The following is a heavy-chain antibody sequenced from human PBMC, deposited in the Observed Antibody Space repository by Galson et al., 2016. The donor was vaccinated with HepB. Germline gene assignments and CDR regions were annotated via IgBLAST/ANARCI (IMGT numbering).Heavy chain of an antibody. CDR3: APPLTIFNFYGMDV. D-gene: IGHD3-3*01. CDR1: GFVFSDFS. V-gene: IGHV3-48*01. CDR2: IDATTRNI. J-gene: IGHJ6*04. Sequence: SLRLSCAASGFVFSDFSLNWVRQAPGKGLEWLSYIDATTRNIYYAESVRGRFTISRDNAKNSLFLQMSSLRTEDTAVYYCAPPLTIFNFYGMDVWGKGTTVIVSS.